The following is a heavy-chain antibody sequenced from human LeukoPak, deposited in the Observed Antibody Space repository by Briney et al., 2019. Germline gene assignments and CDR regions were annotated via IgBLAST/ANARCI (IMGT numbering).Heavy chain of an antibody. Sequence: SETLSLTCSVSGGTNCYYYWSWIRLTPGKGLEWIGYIYYSGSTNYNPSLRSRVTISVDTSKNQFSLKLTSVTAADTAVYYCARGGGGTGTRKDSDYWGQGTLVTVSS. V-gene: IGHV4-59*01. CDR2: IYYSGST. CDR3: ARGGGGTGTRKDSDY. CDR1: GGTNCYYY. D-gene: IGHD1-1*01. J-gene: IGHJ4*02.